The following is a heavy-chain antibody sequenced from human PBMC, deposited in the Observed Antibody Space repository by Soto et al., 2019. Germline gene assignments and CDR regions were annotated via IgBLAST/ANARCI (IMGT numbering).Heavy chain of an antibody. CDR1: GGTFSSYT. CDR2: IIPILGIA. CDR3: ARDGLPYYYDSSGYYWFDP. D-gene: IGHD3-22*01. V-gene: IGHV1-69*04. Sequence: ASVKVSCKASGGTFSSYTISWVRQAPGQGLEWMGRIIPILGIANYAQKFQGRVTITADKSTSTAYMELSSLRSEDTAVYYCARDGLPYYYDSSGYYWFDPWGQGTLVTVSS. J-gene: IGHJ5*02.